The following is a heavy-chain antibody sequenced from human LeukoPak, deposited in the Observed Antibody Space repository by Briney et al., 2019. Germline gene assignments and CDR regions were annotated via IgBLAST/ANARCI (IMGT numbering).Heavy chain of an antibody. J-gene: IGHJ4*02. CDR2: INHSGST. Sequence: SETLSLTCAVYGGSFSGYYWSWIRQPPGKGLEWIGEINHSGSTNYNPSLKSRVTISVDTSKNQFSLKLSSVTAADTAVYYCARDIAAAGFAYWGQGTLVTVS. CDR1: GGSFSGYY. CDR3: ARDIAAAGFAY. D-gene: IGHD6-13*01. V-gene: IGHV4-34*01.